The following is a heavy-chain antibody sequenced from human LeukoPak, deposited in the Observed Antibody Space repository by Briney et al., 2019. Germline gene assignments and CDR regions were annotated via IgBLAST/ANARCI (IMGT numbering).Heavy chain of an antibody. CDR3: ARAGSTSSYYYYYMDV. Sequence: GGSLRLSCVASGFTFSDSWMSWVRQAPGKGLEWVANIKQDGSEKYYVDSVKGRFTISRDNAKNSLYLQMNSLRAEDTAVYYCARAGSTSSYYYYYMDVWGKGTTVTVSS. V-gene: IGHV3-7*01. CDR2: IKQDGSEK. J-gene: IGHJ6*03. D-gene: IGHD2-2*01. CDR1: GFTFSDSW.